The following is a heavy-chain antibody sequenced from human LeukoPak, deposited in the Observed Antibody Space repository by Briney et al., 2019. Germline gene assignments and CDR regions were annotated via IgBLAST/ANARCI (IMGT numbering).Heavy chain of an antibody. V-gene: IGHV3-23*01. CDR3: AKGELSDFDY. CDR2: ISGSGGST. J-gene: IGHJ4*02. D-gene: IGHD1-26*01. Sequence: GGSLRLSCAASGLTFNTYVMNWVRQAPGKGLEWVSAISGSGGSTYYADSVEGRFTISRDKSKNTLYLQMNSLRAEDTAVYYCAKGELSDFDYWGQGTLVSVSS. CDR1: GLTFNTYV.